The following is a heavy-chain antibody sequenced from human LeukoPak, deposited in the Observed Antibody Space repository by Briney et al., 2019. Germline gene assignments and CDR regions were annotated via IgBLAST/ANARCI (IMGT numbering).Heavy chain of an antibody. CDR2: IKWNGGST. D-gene: IGHD6-13*01. V-gene: IGHV3-20*04. CDR1: GFTFSNYG. Sequence: GGSLRLSCAASGFTFSNYGMSWVRQAPGKGLEWVSGIKWNGGSTGYADSVKGRFTISRDNAKNSLYLQMNSLRAEDTALYYCARDGSSSWSYYYYYYMDVWGKGTTVTVSS. J-gene: IGHJ6*03. CDR3: ARDGSSSWSYYYYYYMDV.